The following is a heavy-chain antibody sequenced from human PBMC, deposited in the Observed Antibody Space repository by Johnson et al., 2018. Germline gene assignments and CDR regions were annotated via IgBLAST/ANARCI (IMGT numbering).Heavy chain of an antibody. CDR3: ARPGRDGHNYYAFDI. V-gene: IGHV5-51*03. CDR1: GYSFTSYW. J-gene: IGHJ3*02. D-gene: IGHD5-24*01. CDR2: IYPGDSDT. Sequence: EVQLVETGAEVKKPGESLKISCKGSGYSFTSYWIGWVRQMPGKGLEWMGIIYPGDSDTRYSPSFQGQVTISADKSISTAYLQWSSLKASDTAMYYCARPGRDGHNYYAFDIWGQGTMVTVSS.